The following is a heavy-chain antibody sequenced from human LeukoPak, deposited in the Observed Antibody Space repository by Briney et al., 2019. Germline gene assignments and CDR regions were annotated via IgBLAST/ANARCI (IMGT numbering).Heavy chain of an antibody. CDR3: ARMGGSGSYYYYYYYMDV. CDR1: GGSISSHY. V-gene: IGHV4-59*11. CDR2: ISNSGST. J-gene: IGHJ6*03. D-gene: IGHD3-10*01. Sequence: SETLSLTCTVSGGSISSHYWTWIRQSPVKGLEWIGDISNSGSTSYNPSLKSRVTISIDTSKNQFSLKLSSVTAADTAVYYCARMGGSGSYYYYYYYMDVWGKGTTVTVSS.